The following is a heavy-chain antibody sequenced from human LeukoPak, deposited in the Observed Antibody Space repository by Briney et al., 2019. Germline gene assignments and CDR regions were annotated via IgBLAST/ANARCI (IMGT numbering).Heavy chain of an antibody. CDR3: ARDGGYCSGGSCYSYYYYGMDV. J-gene: IGHJ6*04. V-gene: IGHV3-30*04. CDR1: GFTFSSYA. Sequence: GGSLRLSCAASGFTFSSYAMHWVRQAPGKGLEWVAVISYDGSNKYYADSVKGRFTISRDNSNNTLYLQMTSLRAEDTAVYYCARDGGYCSGGSCYSYYYYGMDVWGKGTTVTVSS. CDR2: ISYDGSNK. D-gene: IGHD2-15*01.